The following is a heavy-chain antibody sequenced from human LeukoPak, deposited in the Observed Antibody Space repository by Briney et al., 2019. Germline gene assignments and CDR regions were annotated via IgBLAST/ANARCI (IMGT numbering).Heavy chain of an antibody. V-gene: IGHV4-61*02. J-gene: IGHJ3*02. CDR3: ARERNDDYGGNSDAFDI. CDR2: IYSSGST. D-gene: IGHD4-23*01. CDR1: GGSISSGSYY. Sequence: TSQTLSLTCTVSGGSISSGSYYGSWIRQPAGEGLEWIGRIYSSGSTNYNPSLKRRVPISVDTSKNQFSLKLSSVTAADTAVYYCARERNDDYGGNSDAFDIWGQGTMVTVSS.